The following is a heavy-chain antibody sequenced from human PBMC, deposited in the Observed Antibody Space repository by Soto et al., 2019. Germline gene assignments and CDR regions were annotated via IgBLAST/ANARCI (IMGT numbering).Heavy chain of an antibody. CDR1: GFTFDDYA. V-gene: IGHV3-9*01. D-gene: IGHD3-16*01. CDR2: ISWNSGSI. CDR3: AKEDGGLNAFDI. J-gene: IGHJ3*02. Sequence: GGSLRLSCAASGFTFDDYAMHWVRQAPGKGLEWVSGISWNSGSIGYADSVKGRFTISRDNAKNSLYLQMNSLRAEDTALYYCAKEDGGLNAFDIWGQGTMVTVSS.